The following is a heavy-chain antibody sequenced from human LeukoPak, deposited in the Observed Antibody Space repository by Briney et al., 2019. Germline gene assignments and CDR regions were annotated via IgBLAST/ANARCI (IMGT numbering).Heavy chain of an antibody. D-gene: IGHD4-17*01. J-gene: IGHJ5*02. CDR1: GFTFSTYS. V-gene: IGHV3-48*01. CDR2: ISSGSSTL. CDR3: ARRAPYGDFSFDP. Sequence: GGPLRLSCAASGFTFSTYSMNWVRQAPGKGLEGVSYISSGSSTLYYADSVKGRFTISRDNAKNSLFLQMDSLRAEDTAVYYCARRAPYGDFSFDPWGQGTLVTVSS.